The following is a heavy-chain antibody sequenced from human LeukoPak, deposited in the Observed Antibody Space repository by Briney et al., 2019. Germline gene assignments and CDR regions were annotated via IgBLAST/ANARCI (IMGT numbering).Heavy chain of an antibody. CDR3: ARDSGSYDY. V-gene: IGHV3-30*04. CDR2: ISYDGSNK. J-gene: IGHJ4*02. CDR1: GFTFSSYA. Sequence: GGSLRLSCAASGFTFSSYAMHWVRQAPGKGLEWVAVISYDGSNKYYADSVKGRFTISRDNSENTLYLQMNSLRAEDTAVYYCARDSGSYDYWGQGTLVTVSS. D-gene: IGHD1-26*01.